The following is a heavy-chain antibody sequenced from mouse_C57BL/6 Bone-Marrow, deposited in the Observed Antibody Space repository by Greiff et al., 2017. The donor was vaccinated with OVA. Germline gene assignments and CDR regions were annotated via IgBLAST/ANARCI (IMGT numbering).Heavy chain of an antibody. D-gene: IGHD2-5*01. CDR3: ARHYYSNYVGAMDY. J-gene: IGHJ4*01. CDR2: ISNGGGST. Sequence: EVKVVESGGGLVQPGGSLKLSCAASGFTFSDYYMYWVRQTPEKRLEWVAYISNGGGSTYYPDTVKGRFTISRDNAKNTLYLQMSRLKSEDTAMYYCARHYYSNYVGAMDYWGQGTSVTVSS. V-gene: IGHV5-12*01. CDR1: GFTFSDYY.